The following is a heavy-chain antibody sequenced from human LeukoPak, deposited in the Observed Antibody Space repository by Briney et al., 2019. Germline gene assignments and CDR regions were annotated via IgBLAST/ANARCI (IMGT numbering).Heavy chain of an antibody. CDR3: AKLQTMTTVTPCEY. Sequence: PGGSLRLSCAASGFTFSSYAMGWVRQAPGKGLEWVSAISGSGGSTYYADSVKGRFTISRDNSKNTLDLQMNSLRAEDTAVYYCAKLQTMTTVTPCEYWGQGTLVTVSS. CDR1: GFTFSSYA. J-gene: IGHJ4*02. V-gene: IGHV3-23*01. CDR2: ISGSGGST. D-gene: IGHD4-17*01.